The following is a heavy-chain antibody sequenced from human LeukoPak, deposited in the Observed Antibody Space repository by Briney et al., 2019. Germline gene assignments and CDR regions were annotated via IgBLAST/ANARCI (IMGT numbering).Heavy chain of an antibody. CDR1: GGTFSSYA. CDR3: ARDGGYDILTGYYSDY. V-gene: IGHV1-69*13. D-gene: IGHD3-9*01. CDR2: IIPIFGTA. J-gene: IGHJ4*02. Sequence: ASVKASCKASGGTFSSYAISWVRQAPGQGLEWMGGIIPIFGTANYAQQFQGRVTITADESTSTAYMELSSLRSEDTAVYYCARDGGYDILTGYYSDYWGQGTLVTVSS.